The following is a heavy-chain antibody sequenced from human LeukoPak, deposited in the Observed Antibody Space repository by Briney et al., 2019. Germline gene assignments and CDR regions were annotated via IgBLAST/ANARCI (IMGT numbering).Heavy chain of an antibody. CDR2: IIPIFGIA. J-gene: IGHJ4*02. CDR3: AQAVAGPFDY. CDR1: AGTFSSYA. V-gene: IGHV1-69*04. D-gene: IGHD6-19*01. Sequence: GASVKVSCKASAGTFSSYAISWVRQAPGQGLEWMGRIIPIFGIANYAQKFQGRVTITADKSTSTAYMELSSLRSEDTAVYYCAQAVAGPFDYWGQGTLVTVSS.